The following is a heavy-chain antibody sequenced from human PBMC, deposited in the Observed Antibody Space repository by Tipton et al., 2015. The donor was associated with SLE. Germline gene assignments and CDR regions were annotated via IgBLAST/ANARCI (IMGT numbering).Heavy chain of an antibody. J-gene: IGHJ4*02. V-gene: IGHV4-4*09. CDR1: GGSISSYY. CDR3: ARGGGLSPFDY. Sequence: TLSLTCTVSGGSISSYYWSWIRQPPGKGLEWIGYIYTSGNINYNPSLKSRITISVDTSKNQFSLKLSSMTAADTAVYYCARGGGLSPFDYWGQGTLVTVSS. D-gene: IGHD1-26*01. CDR2: IYTSGNI.